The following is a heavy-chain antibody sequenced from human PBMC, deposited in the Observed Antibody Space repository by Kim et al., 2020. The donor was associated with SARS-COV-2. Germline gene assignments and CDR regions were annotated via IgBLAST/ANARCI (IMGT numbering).Heavy chain of an antibody. D-gene: IGHD1-26*01. CDR3: ARDMGGLGY. CDR2: WYT. V-gene: IGHV6-1*01. J-gene: IGHJ4*02. Sequence: WYTDYALSEKSRTTINPDTSKNRFSLQLASVTHEDTAVYYCARDMGGLGYWGQGTLVTVSS.